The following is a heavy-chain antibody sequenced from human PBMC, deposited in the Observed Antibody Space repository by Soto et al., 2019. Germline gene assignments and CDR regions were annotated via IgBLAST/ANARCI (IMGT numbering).Heavy chain of an antibody. J-gene: IGHJ5*02. D-gene: IGHD5-12*01. V-gene: IGHV1-18*01. CDR3: ARHHGPTTSENWFEP. CDR1: GYTFFTYD. CDR2: ISTYSGDT. Sequence: GASVKVSCKASGYTFFTYDISWVRQAPGQGLEWMGWISTYSGDTKYAQKFQGRVTMTTDTSTTTDYLELRSLRSDDTAVYYCARHHGPTTSENWFEPWGQGTRVTVSS.